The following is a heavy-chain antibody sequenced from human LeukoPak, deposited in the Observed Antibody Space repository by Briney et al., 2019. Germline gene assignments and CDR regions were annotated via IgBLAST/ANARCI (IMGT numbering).Heavy chain of an antibody. Sequence: ASVKVTCKASGYTFSGYYMLWVRQAPGQGLESMGWINSNSGARNYAPKFQGRVTFSRDNSISTAYMELSSLRSDDTAIYYCARGRGGATRGFDHWGQGTLVTVSS. J-gene: IGHJ4*02. CDR2: INSNSGAR. D-gene: IGHD1-26*01. V-gene: IGHV1-2*02. CDR3: ARGRGGATRGFDH. CDR1: GYTFSGYY.